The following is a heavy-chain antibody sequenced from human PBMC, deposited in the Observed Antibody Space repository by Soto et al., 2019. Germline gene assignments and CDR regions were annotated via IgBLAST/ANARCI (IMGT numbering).Heavy chain of an antibody. V-gene: IGHV3-21*01. CDR1: GFTFSTYS. D-gene: IGHD2-2*02. CDR2: ISSRSDI. CDR3: AREYTAWPLAYGLGV. J-gene: IGHJ6*02. Sequence: SLRLSCVGSGFTFSTYSINWVRQAPGKGLEWVSSISSRSDIYYADSVKGRFTISRDNAKNSVSLQMNSLRAEDTAVYYCAREYTAWPLAYGLGVWGQGTTVTVSS.